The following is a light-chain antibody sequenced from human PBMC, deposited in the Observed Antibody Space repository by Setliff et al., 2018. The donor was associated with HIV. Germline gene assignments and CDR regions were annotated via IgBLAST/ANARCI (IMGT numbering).Light chain of an antibody. J-gene: IGLJ1*01. CDR3: ASYAITNTLP. CDR1: SSDVGGYTY. Sequence: QSALTQPASVSGSPGQSITISCTGTSSDVGGYTYVSWYQQHPGKAPKLIIYEVRNRPSGVSTRFSGSKSGNTASLTISGLQPEDEADYYCASYAITNTLPFGTGTKGTVL. CDR2: EVR. V-gene: IGLV2-14*03.